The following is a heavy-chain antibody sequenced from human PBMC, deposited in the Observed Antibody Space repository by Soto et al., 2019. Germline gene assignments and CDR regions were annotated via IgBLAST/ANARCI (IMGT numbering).Heavy chain of an antibody. V-gene: IGHV4-59*08. J-gene: IGHJ3*02. CDR3: ARRNTAAAGMVAFDI. Sequence: SETLSLTCTVSGGSIGSYFWSWFRQPPGKGLEWIGSFYYSGSTHYNPSLKSRVTMSVDTSKNQFSLRLSSVTAADTAVYYCARRNTAAAGMVAFDIWGQGTMVTVSS. CDR1: GGSIGSYF. CDR2: FYYSGST. D-gene: IGHD6-13*01.